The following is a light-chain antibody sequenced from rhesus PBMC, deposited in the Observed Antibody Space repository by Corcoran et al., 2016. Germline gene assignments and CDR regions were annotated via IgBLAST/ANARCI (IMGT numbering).Light chain of an antibody. CDR1: ESIGTL. V-gene: IGKV3-40*01. CDR3: LYYDALLFT. CDR2: SAS. Sequence: EILMTQSPATLSSSPGETATLSCRASESIGTLLAWFQQRPGQAPKLLVPSASFRATGIPDRFSGSGSRTEFTLTIGSLEPVDVGLYHCLYYDALLFTFGGGTRVELK. J-gene: IGKJ4*01.